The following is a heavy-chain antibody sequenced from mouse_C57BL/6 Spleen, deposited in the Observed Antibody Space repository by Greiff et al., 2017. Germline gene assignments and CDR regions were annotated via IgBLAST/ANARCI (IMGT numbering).Heavy chain of an antibody. Sequence: VQLQQSGPGLVKPSQSLSLTCSVTGYSITSGYYWNWIRQFPGNKLEWMGYISYDGSNNYNPSLKNRISITRDTSKNQFFLKLNSVTTEDTATYYCAREGYYGSKSYWYFDVWGTGTTVTVSS. CDR3: AREGYYGSKSYWYFDV. V-gene: IGHV3-6*01. CDR2: ISYDGSN. CDR1: GYSITSGYY. D-gene: IGHD1-1*01. J-gene: IGHJ1*03.